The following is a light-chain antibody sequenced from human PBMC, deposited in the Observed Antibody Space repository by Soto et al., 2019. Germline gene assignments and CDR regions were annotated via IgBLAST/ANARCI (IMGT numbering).Light chain of an antibody. Sequence: EVVMTQSPASLSASPGERLTLSDRDSQNIRRSLAWYQQRPGQAPRLLXYDASTRATGIPRSFSGGGSGTEFTVTISSLQSEDFAIYYCQQYDIWPTYTFGQGTQVDIK. CDR2: DAS. CDR3: QQYDIWPTYT. V-gene: IGKV3-15*01. J-gene: IGKJ2*01. CDR1: QNIRRS.